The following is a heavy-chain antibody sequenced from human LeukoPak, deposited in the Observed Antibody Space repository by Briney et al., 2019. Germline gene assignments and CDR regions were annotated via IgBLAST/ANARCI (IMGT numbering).Heavy chain of an antibody. CDR1: GFSFSTFA. CDR2: ITGRGDRT. V-gene: IGHV3-23*01. Sequence: HPGGSLRLSCAASGFSFSTFAMTWVRQAPGKGLEWVSVITGRGDRTYYADSVKGRFTISRDNSKNTLYLQLNSLRAEDTAVYYCAKDSRGYSSGWSGSFDNWGQGALVTVSS. J-gene: IGHJ4*02. D-gene: IGHD6-19*01. CDR3: AKDSRGYSSGWSGSFDN.